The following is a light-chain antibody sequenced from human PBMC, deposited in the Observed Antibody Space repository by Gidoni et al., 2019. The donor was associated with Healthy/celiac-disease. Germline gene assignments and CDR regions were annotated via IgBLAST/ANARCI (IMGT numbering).Light chain of an antibody. CDR1: RGVSSY. V-gene: IGKV3-11*01. J-gene: IGKJ5*01. CDR2: DAA. Sequence: EIVLTQSQATLSLSPGERATLSFRGIRGVSSYLAWYQQKPGQAPSHLIFDAANRVPGIQATFSGSGAAADVTITISSLVPEDVAVYYCQQRSNCPSLTFGQGTRLEIK. CDR3: QQRSNCPSLT.